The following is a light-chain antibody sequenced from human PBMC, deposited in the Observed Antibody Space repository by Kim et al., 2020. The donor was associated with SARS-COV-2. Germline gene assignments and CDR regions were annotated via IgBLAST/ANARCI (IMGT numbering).Light chain of an antibody. Sequence: SPGERATPSCRASQSVSSNLAWYQQKPGQAPRLLIYGASTRATGIPARFSGSGSGTELTLTISSLQSEDFAVYYCQQYNNWPPLTFGGGTKVDIK. CDR3: QQYNNWPPLT. V-gene: IGKV3-15*01. CDR1: QSVSSN. J-gene: IGKJ4*01. CDR2: GAS.